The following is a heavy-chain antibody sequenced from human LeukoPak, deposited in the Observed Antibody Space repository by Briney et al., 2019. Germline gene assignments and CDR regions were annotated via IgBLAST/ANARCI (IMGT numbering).Heavy chain of an antibody. J-gene: IGHJ6*03. Sequence: PGGSLRLSCAASGFTFDDYAMHWVRQAPGKGLEWVSGISWNSGSIGYADSVKGRFTISRDNAKNSLYLQMNSLRDEDTALYYCANLGSAGCRRITSCSAYTDVWGKGTTVTVSS. CDR3: ANLGSAGCRRITSCSAYTDV. D-gene: IGHD2-2*01. V-gene: IGHV3-9*01. CDR1: GFTFDDYA. CDR2: ISWNSGSI.